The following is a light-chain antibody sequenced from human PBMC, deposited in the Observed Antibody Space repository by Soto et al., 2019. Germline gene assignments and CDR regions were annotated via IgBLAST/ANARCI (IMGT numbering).Light chain of an antibody. V-gene: IGKV3-20*01. CDR3: QQYNNWPPGIT. CDR2: GAS. CDR1: HIVSSSY. Sequence: ELVFTQSPGTLSLSPWERCTLSFIGIHIVSSSYLAWCQQKPGQAPRLLIYGASSRATGIPDRFSGSGSGTEFTLTISSLQSEDFAVYYCQQYNNWPPGITFGQGTRLEIK. J-gene: IGKJ5*01.